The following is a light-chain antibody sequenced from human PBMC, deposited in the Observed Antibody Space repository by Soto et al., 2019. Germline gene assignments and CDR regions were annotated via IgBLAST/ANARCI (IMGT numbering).Light chain of an antibody. CDR2: FAA. Sequence: IVMTQSLATLSVSPGEKAPLSCRASQTVYNNLAWYQQKPGQAPRLLVYFAATRATGVPARFSGSGYGTEFSLNLSSLQSEDFALYYCLQFTAWPRTFGGGTKVQT. CDR1: QTVYNN. CDR3: LQFTAWPRT. J-gene: IGKJ4*02. V-gene: IGKV3-15*01.